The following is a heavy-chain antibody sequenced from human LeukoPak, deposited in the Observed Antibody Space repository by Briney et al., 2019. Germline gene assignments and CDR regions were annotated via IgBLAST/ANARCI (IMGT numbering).Heavy chain of an antibody. CDR3: ARGQQWLVPFYYYYYGMDV. V-gene: IGHV1-8*01. D-gene: IGHD6-19*01. Sequence: ASVKVSCKASGYTFTSYDINWVRQATGQGLEWMGWMNPNSGNTGYAQKFQGRVTMTRNTSISTAYMELSSLRSEDTAVYYCARGQQWLVPFYYYYYGMDVWGQGTTVTVSS. J-gene: IGHJ6*02. CDR1: GYTFTSYD. CDR2: MNPNSGNT.